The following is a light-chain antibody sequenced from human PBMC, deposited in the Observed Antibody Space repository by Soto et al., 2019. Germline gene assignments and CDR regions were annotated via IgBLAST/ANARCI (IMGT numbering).Light chain of an antibody. V-gene: IGKV3D-15*01. CDR3: QQYGSSGT. CDR1: QSVSSN. J-gene: IGKJ5*01. CDR2: GAS. Sequence: EIVMTQSPATLSVSPGERATLSCRASQSVSSNLAWYQQKPGQAPRLLIYGASTRATGIPARFSGSGSGTEFTLTISRLEPEDFAVYYCQQYGSSGTFGQGTRLEI.